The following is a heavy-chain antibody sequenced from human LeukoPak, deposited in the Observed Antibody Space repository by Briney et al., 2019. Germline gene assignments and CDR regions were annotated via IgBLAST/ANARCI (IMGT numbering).Heavy chain of an antibody. CDR2: IASDGSST. J-gene: IGHJ4*02. CDR1: GFTFSSYW. D-gene: IGHD4-23*01. V-gene: IGHV3-74*01. Sequence: GGSLRLSCAASGFTFSSYWMNWVRQAPGKGLVWVSRIASDGSSTTYADSVKGRFSISRDNAKNTLYLQMNSLRVEDTAVYYCARGRPHGNDYWGQGTLVTISS. CDR3: ARGRPHGNDY.